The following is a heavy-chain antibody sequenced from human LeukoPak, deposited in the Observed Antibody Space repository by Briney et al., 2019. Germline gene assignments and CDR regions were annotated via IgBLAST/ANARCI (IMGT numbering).Heavy chain of an antibody. V-gene: IGHV3-48*03. CDR1: GVTFSSYD. Sequence: PGGSLRLSCVASGVTFSSYDMNWVRQAPGKGLEWVSYISSSGDIRNYVDSVKGRFTISRDNAKNSLNLQMNGLRAEDTAVYYCARRFDIWGQGTMVTVSS. J-gene: IGHJ3*02. CDR3: ARRFDI. CDR2: ISSSGDIR.